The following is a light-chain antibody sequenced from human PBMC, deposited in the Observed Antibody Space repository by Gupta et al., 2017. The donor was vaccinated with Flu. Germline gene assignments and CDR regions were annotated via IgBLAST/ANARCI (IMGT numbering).Light chain of an antibody. CDR3: QQGFGVPIT. V-gene: IGKV1-39*01. CDR1: QSVSGY. CDR2: DVS. Sequence: DIQMTQSPSSLSASVGDRVTITCRASQSVSGYVNWYQQRPGKAPKLLISDVSNLQSGVPSTFRGSGSVTDFTLTISNLQAEDSATYYCQQGFGVPITFGGGTKVDIK. J-gene: IGKJ4*01.